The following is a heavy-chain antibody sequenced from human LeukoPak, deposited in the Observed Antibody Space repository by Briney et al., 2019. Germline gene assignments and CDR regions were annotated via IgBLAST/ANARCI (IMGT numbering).Heavy chain of an antibody. V-gene: IGHV4-39*01. CDR1: GGSISTNNYY. Sequence: PSETLSPTCTVSGGSISTNNYYWGWLRQPPGKGLEWIGNIYYSGSTYYNPSLKSRVTISVDTSKKQFSLKLNSVTAADTAVYYCARLPRYDFWSWGQGTLVTVSS. J-gene: IGHJ4*02. CDR2: IYYSGST. CDR3: ARLPRYDFWS. D-gene: IGHD3-3*01.